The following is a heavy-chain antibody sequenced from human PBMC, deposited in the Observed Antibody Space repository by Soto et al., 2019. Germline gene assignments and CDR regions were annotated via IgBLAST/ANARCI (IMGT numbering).Heavy chain of an antibody. D-gene: IGHD1-7*01. J-gene: IGHJ3*01. V-gene: IGHV3-23*01. CDR1: GLTFNTYV. CDR3: ARRARTATTNWGAFDV. CDR2: ISYSADKT. Sequence: GGSLRLSCAASGLTFNTYVMNWVRQAPGKGLEWVSTISYSADKTHYADSVKGRFTISRDNSRDTLFLQMNSLRADDAAVYYCARRARTATTNWGAFDVWGQGTMVTVSS.